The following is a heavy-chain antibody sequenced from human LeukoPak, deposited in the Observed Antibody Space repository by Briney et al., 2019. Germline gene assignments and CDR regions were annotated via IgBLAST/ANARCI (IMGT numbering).Heavy chain of an antibody. J-gene: IGHJ6*02. CDR1: GASFSTYY. D-gene: IGHD6-19*01. CDR3: ARDHQAYSSGYYGMDV. CDR2: IYYNGVT. Sequence: SETLSLTCTVSGASFSTYYWTWIRQPPGKGLEWIGYIYYNGVTNYNPSLKSRVTISVDTSKNQSSLKLSSVTAADTAVYYCARDHQAYSSGYYGMDVWGQGTTVTVSS. V-gene: IGHV4-59*01.